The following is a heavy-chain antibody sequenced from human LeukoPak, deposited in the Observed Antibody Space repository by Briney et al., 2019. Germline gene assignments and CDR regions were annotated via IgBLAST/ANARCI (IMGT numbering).Heavy chain of an antibody. CDR1: GFTFSDYS. CDR2: IRYDGNNK. V-gene: IGHV3-30*02. D-gene: IGHD6-19*01. Sequence: PGGSLRLSCAASGFTFSDYSMHWVRQAPGKGLNWVAFIRYDGNNKYYADSVKGRFTISRDNSKNTLYLKMNSLRGEDTAVYYCARRSSSGWYPDYYYYYMDVWGKGTTVTISS. CDR3: ARRSSSGWYPDYYYYYMDV. J-gene: IGHJ6*03.